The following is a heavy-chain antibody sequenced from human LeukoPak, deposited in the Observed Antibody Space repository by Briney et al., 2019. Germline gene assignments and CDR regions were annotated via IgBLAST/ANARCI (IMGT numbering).Heavy chain of an antibody. CDR3: AKNPYYYDSSGYPH. CDR1: GFTFSSYA. D-gene: IGHD3-22*01. V-gene: IGHV3-23*01. Sequence: PGGSLRLSCAASGFTFSSYAMSWVRQAPGKGLEWVSAISGSGGSTYYADSVKGRFTISRDNSKNTLYLQMNSLRVEDTAVYYCAKNPYYYDSSGYPHWGQGTLVTLST. J-gene: IGHJ4*02. CDR2: ISGSGGST.